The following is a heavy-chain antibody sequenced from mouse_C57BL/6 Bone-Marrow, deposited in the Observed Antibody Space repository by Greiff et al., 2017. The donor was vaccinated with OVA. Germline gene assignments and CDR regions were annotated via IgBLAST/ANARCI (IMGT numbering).Heavy chain of an antibody. CDR1: GFSFTSSG. CDR3: AKDSNWRHYYAMDY. J-gene: IGHJ4*01. Sequence: LVAPSQSLSITCTASGFSFTSSGVSWVRQPPGKGLEWPGVIWGEGSTNYHSALISRLSISKENTKSQVSSKLNAQHTDDTATYYCAKDSNWRHYYAMDYGGQGPAVTVSS. CDR2: IWGEGST. V-gene: IGHV2-3*01. D-gene: IGHD2-5*01.